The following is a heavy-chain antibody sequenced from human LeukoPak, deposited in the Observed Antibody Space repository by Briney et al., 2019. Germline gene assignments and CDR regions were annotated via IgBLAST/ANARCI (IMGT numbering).Heavy chain of an antibody. D-gene: IGHD2-15*01. CDR2: INHRGST. CDR1: GGSISSGGYY. CDR3: ARGTVVAAISWFDP. Sequence: SQTLSLTCTVSGGSISSGGYYWSWIRQPPGKGLEWIGEINHRGSTNYNPSLKGRVIISVDTSKSQFSLGLTSVTAADTAVYYCARGTVVAAISWFDPWGQGTLVTVSS. J-gene: IGHJ5*02. V-gene: IGHV4-30-2*01.